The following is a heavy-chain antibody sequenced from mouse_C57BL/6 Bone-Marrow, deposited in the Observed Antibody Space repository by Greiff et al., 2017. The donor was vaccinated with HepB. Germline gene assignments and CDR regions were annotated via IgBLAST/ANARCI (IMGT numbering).Heavy chain of an antibody. V-gene: IGHV1-72*01. Sequence: VQLQQSGAELVKPGASVKLSCKASAYTLTSYWMHWVKQRPGRGLEWIGRIDPNSGGTKYNEKFKSKATLTVDNPSSTTYMQLSSLTYEYSAVYYFARNLRYGSSYPYYYAMEYWGQGTSVSVSS. CDR1: AYTLTSYW. CDR3: ARNLRYGSSYPYYYAMEY. CDR2: IDPNSGGT. J-gene: IGHJ4*01. D-gene: IGHD1-1*01.